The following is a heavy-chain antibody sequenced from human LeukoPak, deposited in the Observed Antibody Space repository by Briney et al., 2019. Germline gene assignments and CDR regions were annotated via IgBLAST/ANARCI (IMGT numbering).Heavy chain of an antibody. CDR2: IYYSGST. CDR3: ARGMDIVATDY. CDR1: GGSIGSYY. J-gene: IGHJ4*02. D-gene: IGHD5-12*01. Sequence: SETLSLTCTVSGGSIGSYYCSWIRQPPGKGLEWIGYIYYSGSTNYNPSLKSRVTISVDTSKNQFSLKLSSVTAADTAVYYCARGMDIVATDYWGQGTLVTVSS. V-gene: IGHV4-59*01.